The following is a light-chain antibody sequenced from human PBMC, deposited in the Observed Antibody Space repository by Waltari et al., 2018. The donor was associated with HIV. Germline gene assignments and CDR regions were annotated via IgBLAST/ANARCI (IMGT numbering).Light chain of an antibody. CDR3: QAWDRSVV. V-gene: IGLV3-1*01. J-gene: IGLJ2*01. CDR1: PLGDKS. CDR2: QDS. Sequence: SYELTQPPSVSVSPGQTASITCSGDPLGDKSVGWYQQRPGQPPVLVMYQDSKRPSVIPERFSGSNSGNTATLTITGTQSMDEADYYCQAWDRSVVFGGGTKLTVL.